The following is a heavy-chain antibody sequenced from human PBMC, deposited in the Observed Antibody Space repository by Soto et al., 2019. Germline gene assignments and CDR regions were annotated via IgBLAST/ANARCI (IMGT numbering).Heavy chain of an antibody. CDR1: GGSFSGYY. V-gene: IGHV4-34*01. CDR2: INHSGST. D-gene: IGHD6-6*01. J-gene: IGHJ6*02. CDR3: ARGRRRSRSSRGMDV. Sequence: PSETLSLTCAVYGGSFSGYYWSWIRQPPGKGLEWIGEINHSGSTTYNPSLKSRVTISVDTSKNQFSLKLSSVTAADTAVYYCARGRRRSRSSRGMDVWGQGTTVNVSS.